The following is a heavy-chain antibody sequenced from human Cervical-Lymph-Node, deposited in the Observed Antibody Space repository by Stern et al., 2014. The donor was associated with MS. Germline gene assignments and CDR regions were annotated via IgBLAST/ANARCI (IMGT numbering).Heavy chain of an antibody. D-gene: IGHD4-23*01. CDR1: GFTFSSYS. V-gene: IGHV3-21*01. CDR2: ISSGGSYI. J-gene: IGHJ4*02. CDR3: ARGRGGNYRYYFDH. Sequence: VQLVESGGGLVKPGGSLRLSCAASGFTFSSYSMNWVRQAPGKVLEWVASISSGGSYIYYADSLKGRFTISRDNAKNSLYLQMNSLRAEDTAVYYCARGRGGNYRYYFDHWGQGTLVTVSS.